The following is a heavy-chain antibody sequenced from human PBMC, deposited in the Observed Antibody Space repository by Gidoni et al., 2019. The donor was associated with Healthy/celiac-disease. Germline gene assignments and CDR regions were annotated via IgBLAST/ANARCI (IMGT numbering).Heavy chain of an antibody. D-gene: IGHD6-19*01. V-gene: IGHV3-30*04. CDR2: ISYDGSNK. CDR3: ARDRQWLVLNL. J-gene: IGHJ5*02. CDR1: GFTFSSYA. Sequence: QVQLVESGGGVVQPGRSLRLSCAASGFTFSSYAMHWVRQAPGKGLEWVAVISYDGSNKYYADSVKGRFTISRDNSKNTLYLQMNSLRAEDTAVYYCARDRQWLVLNLWGQGTLVTVSS.